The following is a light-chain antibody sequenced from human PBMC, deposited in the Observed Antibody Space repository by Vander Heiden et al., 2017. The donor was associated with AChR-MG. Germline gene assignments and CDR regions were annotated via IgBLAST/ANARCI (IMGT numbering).Light chain of an antibody. V-gene: IGKV1-27*01. CDR1: QGISNY. J-gene: IGKJ4*01. CDR2: SAS. Sequence: DILMTQSPSSLSASVGDRVTLTCRASQGISNYLAWYKQKPGQGPKLLIYSASTLQSGVPSRFSGSGYGTVFTLTISSRQPEDVAPYYCQKYNNALALTFGGGTKVEIK. CDR3: QKYNNALALT.